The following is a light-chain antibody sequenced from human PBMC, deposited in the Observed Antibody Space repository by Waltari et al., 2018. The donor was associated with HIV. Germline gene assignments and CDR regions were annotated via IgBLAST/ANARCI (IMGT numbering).Light chain of an antibody. CDR2: GAS. J-gene: IGKJ1*01. V-gene: IGKV3-15*01. Sequence: EIVMTQSPATLSVSPGERATLSCRASQSVSSNFTWYQQKPGQGPRLLIYGASTRATGIPARFRGRGSGTEFTPNISRLQSENFAVLYGQPYNNLPRTFGQGTKVEIK. CDR1: QSVSSN. CDR3: QPYNNLPRT.